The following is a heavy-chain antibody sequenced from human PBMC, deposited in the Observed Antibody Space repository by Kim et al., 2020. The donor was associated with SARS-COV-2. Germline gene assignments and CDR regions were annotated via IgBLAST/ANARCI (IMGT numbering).Heavy chain of an antibody. CDR3: ARGKSYYYDSSGYYYFDY. D-gene: IGHD3-22*01. CDR1: GGTFSSYA. Sequence: SVKVSCKASGGTFSSYAISWVRQAPGQGLEWMGGIIPIFGTANYAQKFQGRVTITADESTSTAYMELSSLRSEDTAVYYCARGKSYYYDSSGYYYFDYWGQGTLVTVSS. CDR2: IIPIFGTA. J-gene: IGHJ4*02. V-gene: IGHV1-69*13.